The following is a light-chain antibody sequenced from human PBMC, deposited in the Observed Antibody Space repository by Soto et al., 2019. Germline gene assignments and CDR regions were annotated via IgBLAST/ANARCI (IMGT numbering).Light chain of an antibody. J-gene: IGLJ2*01. CDR3: AAWDAGVSGPA. CDR2: RNN. V-gene: IGLV1-47*01. CDR1: SSNIGSKY. Sequence: QSVLTQPPSASGTPGQRVTISCSGCSSNIGSKYVYWYQQLPGTAPKLLMYRNNQRPSGVPDRFSGSKSGTSASLAISGLRSEDEADYYCAAWDAGVSGPAFGGGTKVTVL.